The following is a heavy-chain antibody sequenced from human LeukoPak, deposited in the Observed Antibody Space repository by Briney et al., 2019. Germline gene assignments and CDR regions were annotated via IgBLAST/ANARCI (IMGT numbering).Heavy chain of an antibody. CDR1: GFTFSSYA. CDR3: AKYGPQDSGSSHFDY. D-gene: IGHD1-26*01. Sequence: GGSLRLSCAASGFTFSSYAMSWVRQAPGKGLEWVSAISSSGSSTYYADSVKGRFTISRHNSKNTLFLQMNSLRAEDTAIYYCAKYGPQDSGSSHFDYWGQGALVTVSS. V-gene: IGHV3-23*01. CDR2: ISSSGSST. J-gene: IGHJ4*02.